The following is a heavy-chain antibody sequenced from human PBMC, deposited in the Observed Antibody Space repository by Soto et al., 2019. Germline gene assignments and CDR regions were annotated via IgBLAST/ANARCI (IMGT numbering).Heavy chain of an antibody. CDR3: ARVREPLTGGPWFDP. J-gene: IGHJ5*02. V-gene: IGHV4-34*01. D-gene: IGHD1-26*01. CDR1: GGSFSGYY. CDR2: INHSGST. Sequence: PSETLSLTCAVYGGSFSGYYWTWIRQPPGTGLEWIGEINHSGSTNYNPSLKSRVTISVDTSKNQFPLKLSSVTAADTAVYYCARVREPLTGGPWFDPWGQGTLVTVSS.